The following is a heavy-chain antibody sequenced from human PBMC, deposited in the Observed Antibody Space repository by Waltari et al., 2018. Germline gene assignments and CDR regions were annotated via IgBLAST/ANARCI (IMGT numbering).Heavy chain of an antibody. V-gene: IGHV3-48*04. CDR1: GFTFSSYS. CDR3: ARTSSGYSYYFDY. J-gene: IGHJ4*02. Sequence: EVQLVESGGGLVQPGGSLRLSCAASGFTFSSYSMNWVSQAPGKGLEWVSYISSSSTIYYADSVKGRFTISRDNAKNSLYLQMNSLRAEDTAVYYCARTSSGYSYYFDYWGQGTLVTVSS. CDR2: ISSSSTI. D-gene: IGHD3-22*01.